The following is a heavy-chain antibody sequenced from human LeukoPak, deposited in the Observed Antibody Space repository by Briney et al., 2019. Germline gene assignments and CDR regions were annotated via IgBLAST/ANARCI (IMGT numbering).Heavy chain of an antibody. CDR1: GYTFTSYD. D-gene: IGHD5/OR15-5a*01. Sequence: ASVKVSCKASGYTFTSYDINWVRQAPGQGLEWMGWMGARHGYTGSAQRFQGRITMTRDTSISTAYTELSSLTSDDTAVYYCARGWISGDVSEYYFEIWGQGTLVTVSS. CDR2: MGARHGYT. J-gene: IGHJ4*02. V-gene: IGHV1-8*01. CDR3: ARGWISGDVSEYYFEI.